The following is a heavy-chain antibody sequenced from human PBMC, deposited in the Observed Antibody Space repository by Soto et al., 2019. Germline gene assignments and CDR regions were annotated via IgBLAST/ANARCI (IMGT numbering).Heavy chain of an antibody. CDR3: AVLTTVTDADY. D-gene: IGHD4-17*01. CDR2: VSGSGSRT. Sequence: EVQLLESGGSLVQPGGSMRLSCAASGFMFSSYVKSWVRQAPGKGLEWVSGVSGSGSRTYYADSVKGRFSISRDNSRNTLYLQLNSLRAEDTAVYYCAVLTTVTDADYWGQGTLVTVPS. J-gene: IGHJ4*02. CDR1: GFMFSSYV. V-gene: IGHV3-23*01.